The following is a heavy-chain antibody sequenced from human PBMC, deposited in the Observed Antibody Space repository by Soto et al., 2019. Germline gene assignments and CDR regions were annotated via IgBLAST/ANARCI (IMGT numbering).Heavy chain of an antibody. D-gene: IGHD1-26*01. J-gene: IGHJ5*02. CDR2: IWYDGSNK. CDR3: ARDIGRVNWFDP. V-gene: IGHV3-33*01. CDR1: GFTFSSYG. Sequence: GGSLRLSCAASGFTFSSYGMHWVRQAPGKGLEWVAVIWYDGSNKYYADSVKGRFTISRDNSKNTLYLQMNSLRAEDTAAYYCARDIGRVNWFDPWGQGTLVTVSS.